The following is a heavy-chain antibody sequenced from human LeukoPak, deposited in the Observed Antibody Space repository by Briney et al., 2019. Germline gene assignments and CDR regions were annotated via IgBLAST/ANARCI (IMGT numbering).Heavy chain of an antibody. CDR1: GGSIKNYY. Sequence: PSETLSLTCTVSGGSIKNYYWTWIRQPPGKRLEWIGYIYYSGSTSSNPSLKSRVTISVDTHKNQFSLRLKYVTAADTAVYYCARDVPRGTGYMDVWGKGTTVTVSS. V-gene: IGHV4-59*01. D-gene: IGHD3-10*01. CDR3: ARDVPRGTGYMDV. CDR2: IYYSGST. J-gene: IGHJ6*03.